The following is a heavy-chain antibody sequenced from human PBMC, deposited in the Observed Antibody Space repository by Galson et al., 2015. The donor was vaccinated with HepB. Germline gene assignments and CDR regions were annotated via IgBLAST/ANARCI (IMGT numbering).Heavy chain of an antibody. J-gene: IGHJ4*02. CDR3: AKDYYYDSSGYEPLDY. Sequence: SLGLSCAASGFTFSTYGMHWVRQAPGKGLEWVAVISYDGSKKYYADSVKGRFTISRDNSKNTLYLQMNSLSAEDTAVYYCAKDYYYDSSGYEPLDYWGQGTLVTVSS. CDR1: GFTFSTYG. D-gene: IGHD3-22*01. CDR2: ISYDGSKK. V-gene: IGHV3-30*18.